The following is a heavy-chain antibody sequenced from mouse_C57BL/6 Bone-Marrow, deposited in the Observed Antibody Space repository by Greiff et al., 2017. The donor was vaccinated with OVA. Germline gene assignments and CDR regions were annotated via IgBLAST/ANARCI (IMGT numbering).Heavy chain of an antibody. CDR2: ICTGGGST. CDR3: ARPYYYGSSPNYEG. D-gene: IGHD1-1*01. CDR1: GFTFSDYY. Sequence: EVQRVESGGGLVQPGGSLKLSCAASGFTFSDYYMYWVRQTPEKRLEWVAYICTGGGSTYYPDPVKGRFTISRDNAKNTLYLQVCRLKSEDTAMYYCARPYYYGSSPNYEGGGTGTTVTAAS. V-gene: IGHV5-12*01. J-gene: IGHJ1*03.